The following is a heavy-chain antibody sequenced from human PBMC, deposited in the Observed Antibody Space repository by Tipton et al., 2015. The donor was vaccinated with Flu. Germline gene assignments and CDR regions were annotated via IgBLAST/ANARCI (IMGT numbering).Heavy chain of an antibody. V-gene: IGHV4-39*07. J-gene: IGHJ5*02. Sequence: GLVKPSETLSLTCTVSGGSISINSYYWGWFRQPPGKGLEWIGTIYYSGSTYYNPSLKSRVTISVDRSKNQFSLKLSSVTAADTAFYYCMRKAVEMATPFDPWGQGTLVTVSS. CDR3: MRKAVEMATPFDP. CDR2: IYYSGST. D-gene: IGHD5-24*01. CDR1: GGSISINSYY.